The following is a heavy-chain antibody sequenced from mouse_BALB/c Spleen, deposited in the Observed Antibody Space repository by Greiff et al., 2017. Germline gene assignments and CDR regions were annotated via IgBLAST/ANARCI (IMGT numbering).Heavy chain of an antibody. V-gene: IGHV2-2*02. D-gene: IGHD2-2*01. Sequence: VMLVESGPGLVQPSQSLSITCTVSGFSLTSYGVHWVRQSPGKGLEWLGVIWSGGSTDYNAAFISRLSISKDNSKSQVFFKMNSLQANDTAIYYCARDGYEGGSYAMDYWGQGTSVTVSS. J-gene: IGHJ4*01. CDR3: ARDGYEGGSYAMDY. CDR1: GFSLTSYG. CDR2: IWSGGST.